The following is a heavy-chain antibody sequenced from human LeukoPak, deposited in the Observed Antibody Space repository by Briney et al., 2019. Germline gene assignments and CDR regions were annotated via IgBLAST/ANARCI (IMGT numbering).Heavy chain of an antibody. J-gene: IGHJ5*02. V-gene: IGHV4-59*01. D-gene: IGHD1-7*01. CDR1: GGSISSYY. CDR2: IYYSGST. Sequence: NPSETLSLTCTGSGGSISSYYWSWIRQPPGKGLEWIGYIYYSGSTNYNPSLKSRVTISVDTSKNQFSLKLSSVTAADTAVYYCARGDWNYGWFDPWGQGTLVTVSS. CDR3: ARGDWNYGWFDP.